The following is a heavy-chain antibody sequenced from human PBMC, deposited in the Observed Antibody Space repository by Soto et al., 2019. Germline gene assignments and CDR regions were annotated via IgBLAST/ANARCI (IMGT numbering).Heavy chain of an antibody. Sequence: PGGSLRLSCAASGFTFSSYGMHWVRQAPGKGLEWVAVISHDGSNKYFVDSVKGRFTISRDNSQNTLYLQMNSLRAEDTAVYYCAKHLIAVAGYLHGMDVWGQGTTVTVSS. CDR3: AKHLIAVAGYLHGMDV. J-gene: IGHJ6*02. CDR1: GFTFSSYG. CDR2: ISHDGSNK. D-gene: IGHD6-19*01. V-gene: IGHV3-30*18.